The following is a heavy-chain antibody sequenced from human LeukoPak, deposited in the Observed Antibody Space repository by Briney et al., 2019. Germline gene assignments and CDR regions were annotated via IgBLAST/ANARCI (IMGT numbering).Heavy chain of an antibody. Sequence: GGSLRLSCAASGFTFSSYSMNWVRQAPGKGLEWVSSISSSSSYIYYADSVRGRFTISRDNAKNSLYLQTNSLRAEDTAVYYCARGLHLYGMDVWGQGTTVTASS. V-gene: IGHV3-21*01. CDR1: GFTFSSYS. CDR2: ISSSSSYI. J-gene: IGHJ6*02. D-gene: IGHD4-11*01. CDR3: ARGLHLYGMDV.